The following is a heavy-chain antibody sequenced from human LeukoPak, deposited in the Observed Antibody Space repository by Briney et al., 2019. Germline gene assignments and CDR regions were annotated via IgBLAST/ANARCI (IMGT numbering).Heavy chain of an antibody. CDR3: AKLNWIDD. J-gene: IGHJ5*02. V-gene: IGHV3-23*01. CDR2: ISRSGDRT. Sequence: GGSLRLSCAASGFTFSDSAMTWVRQAPGRGLEWVSGISRSGDRTYTADSVKGRFTISRDNSKNTLYLQMNSLRAEDTAVYYCAKLNWIDDWGQGTPVTVSS. CDR1: GFTFSDSA.